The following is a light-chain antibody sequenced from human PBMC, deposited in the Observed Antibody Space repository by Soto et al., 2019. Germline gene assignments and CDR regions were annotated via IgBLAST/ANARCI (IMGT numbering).Light chain of an antibody. V-gene: IGLV2-14*01. CDR2: EVS. J-gene: IGLJ2*01. CDR1: NNDIGTYNY. Sequence: QSVLTQPASVFGSPGHSITISCTRTNNDIGTYNYVSWYQHHPGKAPKLLIYEVSNRPSGVSNRFSGSKSGNTASLTISGLQAEDEADYHCTSFTTSTTVVFGGGTKLTVL. CDR3: TSFTTSTTVV.